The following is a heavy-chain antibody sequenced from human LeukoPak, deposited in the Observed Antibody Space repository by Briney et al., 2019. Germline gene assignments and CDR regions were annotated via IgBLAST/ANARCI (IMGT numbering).Heavy chain of an antibody. CDR2: IYYSGST. CDR1: GGSISSYY. Sequence: SETLSLTCTVSGGSISSYYWSWVRQPPGKGLEWIGYIYYSGSTNYNPSLKSRVTISVDTSKNQSSLKLSSVTAADTAVYYRARALRPIAALDYWGQGTLVTVSS. V-gene: IGHV4-59*08. CDR3: ARALRPIAALDY. J-gene: IGHJ4*02. D-gene: IGHD6-6*01.